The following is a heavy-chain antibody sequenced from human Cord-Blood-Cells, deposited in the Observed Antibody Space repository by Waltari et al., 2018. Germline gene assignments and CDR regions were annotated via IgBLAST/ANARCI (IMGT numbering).Heavy chain of an antibody. CDR2: IIPILGIT. D-gene: IGHD6-13*01. V-gene: IGHV1-69*09. Sequence: QVQLKQSGAEVKKPGSSVKVSCKASGGTFSSYAISWVRQAPGQGLEWMGRIIPILGITNYAQKFQGRVTITADKSTSTAYMELSSLRSEDTAVYYCARDGIAAAGRGWYFDLWGRGTLVTVSS. CDR3: ARDGIAAAGRGWYFDL. J-gene: IGHJ2*01. CDR1: GGTFSSYA.